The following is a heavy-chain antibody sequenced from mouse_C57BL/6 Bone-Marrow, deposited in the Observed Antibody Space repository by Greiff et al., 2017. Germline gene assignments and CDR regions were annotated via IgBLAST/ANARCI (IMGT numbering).Heavy chain of an antibody. Sequence: ESGAELARPGASVKLSCKASGYNFKSYGISWVKQRTGQGLEWIGEIYPRSGNTYYNEKFKSKATLTVDTSSSTAYMQLSSLTSEDSAVXYCARGWLHFDYWGQGTTLTVSS. D-gene: IGHD2-2*01. V-gene: IGHV1-81*01. CDR2: IYPRSGNT. J-gene: IGHJ2*01. CDR1: GYNFKSYG. CDR3: ARGWLHFDY.